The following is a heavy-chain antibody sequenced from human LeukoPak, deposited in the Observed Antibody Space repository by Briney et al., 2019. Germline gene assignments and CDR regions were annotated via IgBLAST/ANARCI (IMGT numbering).Heavy chain of an antibody. CDR2: IYPGDSDT. CDR1: GYSFTNYW. J-gene: IGHJ5*02. D-gene: IGHD2-15*01. V-gene: IGHV5-51*01. Sequence: GESLKISCKGSGYSFTNYWIGWVRQMPGKGLEWMGIIYPGDSDTRYSPSFRGQVTISADKSISTAYLQWSSLKASDTAMYYCARLEVAANSWFDPWGQGTLVTVSS. CDR3: ARLEVAANSWFDP.